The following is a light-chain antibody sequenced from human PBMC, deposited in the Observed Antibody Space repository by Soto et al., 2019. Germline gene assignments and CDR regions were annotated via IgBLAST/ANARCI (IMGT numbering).Light chain of an antibody. J-gene: IGKJ4*01. CDR3: QQSYSTPRT. Sequence: DLQMTRPPTKLSASVGASVTITCXASQSISSYLNWYQQKPGKAPKLLIYAASSLQSGVPSRFSGSGSGTDFTLTISSLQPEDFATYYCQQSYSTPRTFGGGTKVDI. V-gene: IGKV1-39*01. CDR2: AAS. CDR1: QSISSY.